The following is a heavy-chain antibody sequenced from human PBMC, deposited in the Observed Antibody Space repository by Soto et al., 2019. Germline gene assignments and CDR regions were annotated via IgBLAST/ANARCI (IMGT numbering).Heavy chain of an antibody. CDR1: GFSFSDYG. V-gene: IGHV3-30*18. J-gene: IGHJ4*02. Sequence: VQLEESGGNVVLPGRSLSLSCAASGFSFSDYGMHWVRQAPGKGLESVALLSYDGDNEYYADSVKGRFTISRDNSMNPVFMQMNGLRAEDTAVYYCGKDLMGEHWLGFLHYWGQGTLVTV. D-gene: IGHD6-19*01. CDR3: GKDLMGEHWLGFLHY. CDR2: LSYDGDNE.